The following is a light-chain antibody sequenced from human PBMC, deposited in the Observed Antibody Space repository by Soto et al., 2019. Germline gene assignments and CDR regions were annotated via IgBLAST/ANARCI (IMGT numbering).Light chain of an antibody. CDR1: QGIISY. V-gene: IGKV1-27*01. CDR2: AAS. CDR3: QKYNSAPPT. Sequence: DIQRTLSPSCPFASVGCSVTMTSRPSQGIISYLACYQQKPGKVPKLLIYAASTLQSGVPSRCSGSGSGTDFTLTLSSLQPEDVATYYCQKYNSAPPTFGQGTKVHI. J-gene: IGKJ1*01.